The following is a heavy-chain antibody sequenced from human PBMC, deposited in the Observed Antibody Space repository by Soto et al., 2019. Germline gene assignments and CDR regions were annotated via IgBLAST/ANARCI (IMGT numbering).Heavy chain of an antibody. V-gene: IGHV5-51*01. D-gene: IGHD2-15*01. CDR2: IYPGDSDT. CDR3: ARLDYCSGGSCHDLDYYYYGMDV. J-gene: IGHJ6*02. Sequence: PGESLKISCRGSGDSFTSYWIGWVRQMPGKGLEWMGIIYPGDSDTRYSPSFQGQVTISADKSISTAYLQWSSLKASDTAMYYCARLDYCSGGSCHDLDYYYYGMDVWGQGTTVTVSS. CDR1: GDSFTSYW.